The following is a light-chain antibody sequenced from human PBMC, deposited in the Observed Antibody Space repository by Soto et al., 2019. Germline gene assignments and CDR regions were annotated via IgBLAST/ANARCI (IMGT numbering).Light chain of an antibody. CDR2: DAS. Sequence: DIQMTQSPSSLSASVGDRVTITCRASQSISTFLNWYQQKPGKAPNFLIYDASSLQSGVPSRFSGSGSGTDFTLTISSLQPEDFATYYCQQSYSTPLTFGGGTKVEIK. V-gene: IGKV1-39*01. J-gene: IGKJ4*01. CDR3: QQSYSTPLT. CDR1: QSISTF.